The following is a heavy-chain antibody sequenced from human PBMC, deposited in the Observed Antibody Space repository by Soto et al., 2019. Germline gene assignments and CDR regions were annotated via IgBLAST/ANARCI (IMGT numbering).Heavy chain of an antibody. CDR1: GGSISSGGYS. J-gene: IGHJ4*02. D-gene: IGHD3-22*01. CDR2: IYHSGST. Sequence: PSETLSLTCAVSGGSISSGGYSWSWIRQPPGKGMEWIGYIYHSGSTYYKPSLKSRVNKSVDRSKNQFSLKLSSVKAADTAVYNCASQYYYDSSGSQTFDYWGQGTQVTVSS. CDR3: ASQYYYDSSGSQTFDY. V-gene: IGHV4-30-2*02.